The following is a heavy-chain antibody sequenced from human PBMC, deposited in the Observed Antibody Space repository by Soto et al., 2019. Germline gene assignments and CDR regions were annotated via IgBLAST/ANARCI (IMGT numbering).Heavy chain of an antibody. CDR2: ISSSSSYI. Sequence: PGGSLRLSCRTSGFRFSSYGMHWVRQAPGKGLEWVSSISSSSSYIYYADSVKGRFTISRDNAKNSLYLQMNSLRAEDAAVYYCARVPTPSYCISTSCYPAGAYHYGMDVWGQGTTVTVSS. CDR1: GFRFSSYG. J-gene: IGHJ6*02. V-gene: IGHV3-21*01. CDR3: ARVPTPSYCISTSCYPAGAYHYGMDV. D-gene: IGHD2-2*01.